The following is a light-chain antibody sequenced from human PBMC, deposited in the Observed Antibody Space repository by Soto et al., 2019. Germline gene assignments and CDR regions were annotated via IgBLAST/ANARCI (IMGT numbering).Light chain of an antibody. CDR1: QSVSRK. Sequence: EIVLTQSPATLSLSPGERATLSCRASQSVSRKLAWYAQTRGQAPRLLIYGASTRETGVPARFSGSGSGTEFTLTISNLQSEDFAVDHCQQYDKSPRTFGQGTRLEIK. V-gene: IGKV3-15*01. CDR2: GAS. CDR3: QQYDKSPRT. J-gene: IGKJ5*01.